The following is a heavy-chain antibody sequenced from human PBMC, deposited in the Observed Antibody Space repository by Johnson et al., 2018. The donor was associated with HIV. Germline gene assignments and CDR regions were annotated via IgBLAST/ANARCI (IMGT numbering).Heavy chain of an antibody. J-gene: IGHJ3*02. Sequence: QVQLVESGGGLVQPGGSLRLSCAASGFTFSSYWMHWVRQAPGKGLEWVAVISYDGSNKYYADSVKGRFTISRDNSKNTLYLQMNSLRAEDTAVYYCASPVDTAMLDAFDIWGQGTMVTVSS. D-gene: IGHD5-18*01. CDR2: ISYDGSNK. V-gene: IGHV3-30-3*01. CDR3: ASPVDTAMLDAFDI. CDR1: GFTFSSYW.